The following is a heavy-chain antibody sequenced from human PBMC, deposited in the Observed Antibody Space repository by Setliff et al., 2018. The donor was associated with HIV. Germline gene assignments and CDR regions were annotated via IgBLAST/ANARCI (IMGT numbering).Heavy chain of an antibody. CDR1: GHTFTNYD. D-gene: IGHD3-10*01. V-gene: IGHV1-8*01. CDR3: ARGKGVGGVIITGGLDV. Sequence: EASVKVSCKSPGHTFTNYDIHWMRRAPGQGLDWMGWMNPNSGVSGYALKFHDRVTMTRDTSITTLYMELSSLTSEDTAVYYCARGKGVGGVIITGGLDVWGQGTTVTVSS. CDR2: MNPNSGVS. J-gene: IGHJ6*02.